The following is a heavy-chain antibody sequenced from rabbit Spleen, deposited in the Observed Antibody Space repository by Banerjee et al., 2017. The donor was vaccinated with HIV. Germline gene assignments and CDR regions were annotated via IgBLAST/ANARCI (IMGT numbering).Heavy chain of an antibody. CDR2: VDTGSRDFT. CDR3: ARDVDTIYFRFSL. V-gene: IGHV1S40*01. Sequence: LVEYGGDLVQPGASLTLTCTASGFDFSNYIFLCWVRQAPGKGLEWIACVDTGSRDFTYYASWAKGRFTISETSSTTVTLQMTSLTAADTATYFCARDVDTIYFRFSLWGPGTLVTVS. J-gene: IGHJ4*01. CDR1: GFDFSNYIF. D-gene: IGHD1-1*01.